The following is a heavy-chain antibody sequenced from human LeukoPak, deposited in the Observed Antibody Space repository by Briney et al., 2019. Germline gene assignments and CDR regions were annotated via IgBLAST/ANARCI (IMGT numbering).Heavy chain of an antibody. V-gene: IGHV1-18*01. D-gene: IGHD6-19*01. CDR1: GYTFTSYG. J-gene: IGHJ6*02. CDR2: ISAYNGNT. Sequence: ASVKVSCKASGYTFTSYGISWVRQAPGQGLEWMGWISAYNGNTNYAQKLQGRVTMTTDTSTSTAYMELRSLRSDDTAVYYCARDSLYSSGWYTPYYYYGMDVWGQGTMVTVSS. CDR3: ARDSLYSSGWYTPYYYYGMDV.